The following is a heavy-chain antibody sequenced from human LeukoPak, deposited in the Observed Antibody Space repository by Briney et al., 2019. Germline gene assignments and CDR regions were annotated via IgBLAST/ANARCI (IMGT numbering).Heavy chain of an antibody. J-gene: IGHJ4*02. V-gene: IGHV1-69*05. D-gene: IGHD2-2*01. CDR1: GGTFSSYA. Sequence: ASVKVSCKASGGTFSSYAISWVRQAPGQGLEWMGGIIPIFGTANYAQKFQGRVTMTTDTSTSTAYMELRSLRSDDTAVYYCARISPSSTTSEDYWGQGTLVTVSS. CDR3: ARISPSSTTSEDY. CDR2: IIPIFGTA.